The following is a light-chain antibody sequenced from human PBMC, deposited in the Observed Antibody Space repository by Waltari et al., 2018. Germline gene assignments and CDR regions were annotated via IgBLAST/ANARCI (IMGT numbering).Light chain of an antibody. V-gene: IGLV1-44*01. CDR3: AAWDASLNAPWV. CDR1: NSNIGTNA. CDR2: SNN. Sequence: QSVLTQPPSASGTPGQTVTISCSGGNSNIGTNAVYWYQQLPGTAPKLIIYSNNQPPSVVPRRFAGSKSGTSAALAISGLQSQEEADYYCAAWDASLNAPWVFGGGTKLTVL. J-gene: IGLJ3*02.